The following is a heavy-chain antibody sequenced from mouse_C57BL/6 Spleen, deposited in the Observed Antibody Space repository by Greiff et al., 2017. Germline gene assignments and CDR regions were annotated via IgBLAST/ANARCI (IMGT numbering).Heavy chain of an antibody. CDR2: ISDGGSYT. V-gene: IGHV5-4*03. CDR1: GFTFSSYA. J-gene: IGHJ3*01. Sequence: EVKLVESGGGLVKPGGSLKLSCAASGFTFSSYALSWVRQTPEKRLAWVATISDGGSYTYYPDNVKGRFTISRDNAKNNLYLQMSHLKSEDTAMYYCARRDYGSSYVAWFAYWGQGTLVTGSA. CDR3: ARRDYGSSYVAWFAY. D-gene: IGHD1-1*01.